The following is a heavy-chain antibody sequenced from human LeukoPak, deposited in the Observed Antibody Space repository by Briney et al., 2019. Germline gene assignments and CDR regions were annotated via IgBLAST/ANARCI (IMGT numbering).Heavy chain of an antibody. V-gene: IGHV3-30*04. CDR1: GFTFSSYA. Sequence: PGRSLRLSCAASGFTFSSYAMRWVRQAPGKGLEWVAVISYDGSNKYYADSVKGRFTISRDNSKNTLYLQMNSLRAEDTAVYYCARDGRYCSSTSCWLNYYYGMDVWGQGTTVTVSS. J-gene: IGHJ6*01. CDR3: ARDGRYCSSTSCWLNYYYGMDV. CDR2: ISYDGSNK. D-gene: IGHD2-2*01.